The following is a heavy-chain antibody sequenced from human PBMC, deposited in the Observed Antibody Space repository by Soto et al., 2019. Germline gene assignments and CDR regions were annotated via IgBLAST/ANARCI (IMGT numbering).Heavy chain of an antibody. CDR1: GYTLTELS. CDR2: FDPEDGET. D-gene: IGHD6-13*01. CDR3: ARAPSSSWYPNNWFDP. Sequence: ASVKVSCKVSGYTLTELSMHWVRQAPGKGLEWMGGFDPEDGETIYAQKFQGRVTITRDTSASTAYMELSSLRSEDTAVYYCARAPSSSWYPNNWFDPWGQGTLVTVSS. V-gene: IGHV1-24*01. J-gene: IGHJ5*02.